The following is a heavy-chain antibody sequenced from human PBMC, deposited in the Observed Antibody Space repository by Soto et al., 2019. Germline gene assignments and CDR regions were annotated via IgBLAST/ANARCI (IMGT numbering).Heavy chain of an antibody. D-gene: IGHD6-13*01. CDR3: VRALAVTGPFDF. CDR1: GYTFTNYA. Sequence: QVQLVQSGAEVKKPGASVKVSCKASGYTFTNYAFSWVRQAPGQGLEWMGWISAYNGNTNYPQKLQGRVTMTADTATSTVYKELRSLRSDDTAVYFFVRALAVTGPFDFWGQGTLVTVSS. CDR2: ISAYNGNT. J-gene: IGHJ4*02. V-gene: IGHV1-18*01.